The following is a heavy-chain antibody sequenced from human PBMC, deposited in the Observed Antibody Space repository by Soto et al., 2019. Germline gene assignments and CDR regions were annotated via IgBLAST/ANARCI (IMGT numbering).Heavy chain of an antibody. CDR3: ARENSRIAPRLFQH. J-gene: IGHJ1*01. Sequence: PXVSLRLSCVASGFIFSDYAMHWARQAPGKGLVWVALISPDGGNQYYSESAKGRFTISRDNSKNTLYLQMNDLRPDDTALYYCARENSRIAPRLFQHWGHGSLVTVSS. D-gene: IGHD6-6*01. CDR2: ISPDGGNQ. V-gene: IGHV3-30-3*01. CDR1: GFIFSDYA.